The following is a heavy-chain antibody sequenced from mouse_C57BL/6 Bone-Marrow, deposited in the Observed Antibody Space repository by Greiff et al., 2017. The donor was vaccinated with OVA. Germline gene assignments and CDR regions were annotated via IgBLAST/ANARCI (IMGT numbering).Heavy chain of an antibody. Sequence: QVQLKQSGAELARPGASVKLSCKASGYTFTSYGISWVKQRTGQGLEWIGEIYPRSGNTYYNEKFKGKATLTADKSSSTAYMELRSLTSEDSAVYFCAREGYYYGRRSYFDVWGTGTTVTVSS. CDR2: IYPRSGNT. CDR1: GYTFTSYG. J-gene: IGHJ1*03. CDR3: AREGYYYGRRSYFDV. D-gene: IGHD1-1*01. V-gene: IGHV1-81*01.